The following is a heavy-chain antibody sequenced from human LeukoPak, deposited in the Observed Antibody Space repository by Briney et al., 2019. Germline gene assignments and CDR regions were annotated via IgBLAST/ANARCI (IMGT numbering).Heavy chain of an antibody. V-gene: IGHV4-59*01. CDR3: AREYNSRWKGFDY. D-gene: IGHD6-13*01. Sequence: SETLSLTCTVSGGSISSYYWTWIRQPPGKGLEWIGSLYCSGSTNYNPSLKSRVTISVDTSKNQFSLKLSSVTAADTAVYYCAREYNSRWKGFDYWGQGTLVTVSS. CDR2: LYCSGST. J-gene: IGHJ4*02. CDR1: GGSISSYY.